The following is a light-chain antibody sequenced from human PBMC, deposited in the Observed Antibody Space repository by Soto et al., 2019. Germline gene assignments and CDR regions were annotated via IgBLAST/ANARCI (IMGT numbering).Light chain of an antibody. V-gene: IGKV1-33*01. CDR3: QQYVDLPPT. J-gene: IGKJ4*01. CDR2: DAS. Sequence: DIQMTQSPSSLSASVGDRVTISCQASQDINNYLNWYQQKPGKAPKLLIYDASKLETGVPSRFSVSGSGTDFTFPISSLQPEDIATYYCQQYVDLPPTFGGGTKVEIK. CDR1: QDINNY.